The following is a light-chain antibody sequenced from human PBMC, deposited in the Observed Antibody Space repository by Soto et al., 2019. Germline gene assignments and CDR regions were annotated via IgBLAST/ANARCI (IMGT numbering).Light chain of an antibody. CDR2: GAS. V-gene: IGKV3-20*01. CDR3: HQYDSSPLT. CDR1: QSVSSSY. Sequence: EIVLTQSPGTLSLSPGERATLSCRASQSVSSSYLAWYQQKPGQAPRLLIYGASSRATGIXDXCSGSGSGTDFTLTISRLEPEDFAVYYCHQYDSSPLTFGGGTKVEIK. J-gene: IGKJ4*01.